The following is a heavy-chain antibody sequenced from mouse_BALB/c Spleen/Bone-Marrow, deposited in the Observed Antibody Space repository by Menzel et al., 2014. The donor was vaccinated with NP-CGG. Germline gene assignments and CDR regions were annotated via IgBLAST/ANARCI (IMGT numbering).Heavy chain of an antibody. CDR3: ARLHYYGYGAY. D-gene: IGHD1-2*01. CDR1: GFDFSTFW. J-gene: IGHJ3*01. CDR2: INPDRRTI. Sequence: EVKLEESGGGLVQPGGSLKLSCAASGFDFSTFWMSWVRQVPGKGLEWIGEINPDRRTINYSPSLKDKFVISRDNAKNTLYLLMSKVRSEDIALYYCARLHYYGYGAYWGQGTLVTVSA. V-gene: IGHV4-1*02.